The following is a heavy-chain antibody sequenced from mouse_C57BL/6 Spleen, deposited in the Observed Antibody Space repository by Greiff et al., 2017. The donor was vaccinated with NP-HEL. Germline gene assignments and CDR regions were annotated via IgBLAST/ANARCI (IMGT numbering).Heavy chain of an antibody. CDR3: ARRHYYGSSPYAMDY. CDR1: GYTFTDYN. J-gene: IGHJ4*01. Sequence: EVQLQQSGPELVKPGASVKMSCKASGYTFTDYNMHWVKQSHGKSLEWIGYINPNNGGTRYIQKFKGKAKLTVNKSSSTAYMELRSLTSEDSAVYYCARRHYYGSSPYAMDYWGQGTSVTVSS. CDR2: INPNNGGT. V-gene: IGHV1-22*01. D-gene: IGHD1-1*01.